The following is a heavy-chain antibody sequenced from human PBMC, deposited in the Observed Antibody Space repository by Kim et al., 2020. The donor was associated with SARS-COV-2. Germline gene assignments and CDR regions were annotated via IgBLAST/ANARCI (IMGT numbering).Heavy chain of an antibody. D-gene: IGHD3-10*02. Sequence: GGSLRLSCVASGFTFDSYAMSWVRQAPGKGLEWTSTITGSAGNTYYADSVKGRFTISRDNSKNTLYLQMSSLRAEDTALYYCAKGGSMSLFKLDYWGQGTLVTVSS. CDR1: GFTFDSYA. J-gene: IGHJ4*02. CDR3: AKGGSMSLFKLDY. V-gene: IGHV3-23*01. CDR2: ITGSAGNT.